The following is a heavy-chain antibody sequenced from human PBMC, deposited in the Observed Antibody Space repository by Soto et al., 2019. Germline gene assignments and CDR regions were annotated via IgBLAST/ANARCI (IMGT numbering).Heavy chain of an antibody. CDR2: IWYDGSNK. Sequence: GGSLRLSCAASGFTFSGYGMHWVRQAPCKGLEWVATIWYDGSNKEYADSVKGRFTISRDSNKKTLFLQMNSLRADDTAVYYCARDGNNVYDYWGKGIPVTVSS. D-gene: IGHD1-1*01. CDR1: GFTFSGYG. V-gene: IGHV3-33*01. J-gene: IGHJ4*02. CDR3: ARDGNNVYDY.